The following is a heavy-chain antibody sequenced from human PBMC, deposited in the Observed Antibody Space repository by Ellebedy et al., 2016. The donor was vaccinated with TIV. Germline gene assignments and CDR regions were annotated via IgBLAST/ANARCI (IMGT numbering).Heavy chain of an antibody. CDR2: ITGGNA. CDR1: GFTFSTYV. Sequence: GESLKISCAASGFTFSTYVMSWLRRAPGKGLEWVSAITGGNAYYTDSVKGRFTISRDNSKNTLYLQMTSLRADDTAVYYCAKGGGYTTYYFHRWGQGTLVTVSS. V-gene: IGHV3-23*01. J-gene: IGHJ4*02. D-gene: IGHD5-24*01. CDR3: AKGGGYTTYYFHR.